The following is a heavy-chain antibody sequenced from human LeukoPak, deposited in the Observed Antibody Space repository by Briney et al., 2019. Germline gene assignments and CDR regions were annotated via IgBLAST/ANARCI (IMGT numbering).Heavy chain of an antibody. D-gene: IGHD3-16*01. CDR1: GFRFDDYV. V-gene: IGHV3-9*01. Sequence: PGGSLRLSCVASGFRFDDYVMHWVRQVPGKGPEWVSRIGWDGVNRGYADSVKGPFTISRDNAKSSLYLQMNSLRVEDTALYYCARGIVDAFDVWGQGTMVTVSP. J-gene: IGHJ3*01. CDR2: IGWDGVNR. CDR3: ARGIVDAFDV.